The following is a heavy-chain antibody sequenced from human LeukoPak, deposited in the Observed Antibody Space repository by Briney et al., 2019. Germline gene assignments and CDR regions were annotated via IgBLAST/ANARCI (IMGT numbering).Heavy chain of an antibody. V-gene: IGHV3-33*01. J-gene: IGHJ4*02. Sequence: GGSLRLSCAASGFTFSSYGMHWVRQAPGKGLEWVAVIWYDGSNKYYADSVKGRFTISRENSKNTLYLQMNSLRAEDTAVYYCARGFPTEGIDYWGQGTLVTVSS. D-gene: IGHD3-10*01. CDR1: GFTFSSYG. CDR3: ARGFPTEGIDY. CDR2: IWYDGSNK.